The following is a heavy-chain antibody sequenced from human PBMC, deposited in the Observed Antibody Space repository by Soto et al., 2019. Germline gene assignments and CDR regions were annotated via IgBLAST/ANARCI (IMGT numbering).Heavy chain of an antibody. V-gene: IGHV3-30-3*01. CDR2: ISYDGSNK. J-gene: IGHJ4*02. CDR3: ARGYYDSSGYYYGY. CDR1: GFTFSSYA. Sequence: QVQLVESGGGVVQPGRSLRLSCAASGFTFSSYAMHWVRQAPGKGLEWVAVISYDGSNKYYADSVKGRFTISRDNSKNTLYLQMNSLRAEDTAVYYCARGYYDSSGYYYGYWVQGTLVTVSS. D-gene: IGHD3-22*01.